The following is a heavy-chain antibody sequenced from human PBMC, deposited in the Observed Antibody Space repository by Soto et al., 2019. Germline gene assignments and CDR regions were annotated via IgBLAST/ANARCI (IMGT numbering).Heavy chain of an antibody. CDR1: GFSFSDCG. CDR2: ISYDGSNK. D-gene: IGHD3-10*01. CDR3: AILGGEHNYGFHYYYAVGV. Sequence: HPGGSLRLSCAASGFSFSDCGMHWVRQAPGKGLEWMTVISYDGSNKYYADSVKGRFTISRDNSKNTLYLQMNSLRAEDTAVYYCAILGGEHNYGFHYYYAVGVWGQGTTVTVSS. J-gene: IGHJ6*02. V-gene: IGHV3-30*03.